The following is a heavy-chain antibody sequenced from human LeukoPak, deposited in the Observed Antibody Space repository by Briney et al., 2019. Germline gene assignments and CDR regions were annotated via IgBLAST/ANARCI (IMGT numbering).Heavy chain of an antibody. J-gene: IGHJ3*02. D-gene: IGHD3-22*01. CDR3: ARASNDYYDSSGPDAFDI. Sequence: GGSLRLSCAASGFTFSSYSMNWVRQAPGKGLEWVSYISSSGSTIYYADSVKGRFTISRDNAKNSLYLQMNSLRAEDTAVYYCARASNDYYDSSGPDAFDIWGQGTMVTVSS. V-gene: IGHV3-48*04. CDR1: GFTFSSYS. CDR2: ISSSGSTI.